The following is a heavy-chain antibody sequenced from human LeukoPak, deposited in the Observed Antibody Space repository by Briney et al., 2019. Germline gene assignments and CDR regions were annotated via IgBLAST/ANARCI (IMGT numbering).Heavy chain of an antibody. CDR3: ASSTAVTTHYFDF. CDR2: IYPGDSDT. J-gene: IGHJ4*02. V-gene: IGHV5-51*01. Sequence: GEALKISCKGSGYSFGSYWIGWVRQRSGKGLEWMGIIYPGDSDTRYSPSFQGQVTISADKSIKTAYLQWSSLKASDTAMYYCASSTAVTTHYFDFWGQGTLVTVSS. CDR1: GYSFGSYW. D-gene: IGHD4-17*01.